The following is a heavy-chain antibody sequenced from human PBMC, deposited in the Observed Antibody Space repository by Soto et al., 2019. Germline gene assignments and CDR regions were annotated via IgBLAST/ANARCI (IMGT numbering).Heavy chain of an antibody. CDR3: ARLEKWYYNYYGLDV. CDR2: VDPGDSST. J-gene: IGHJ6*02. CDR1: GYSFTTYW. V-gene: IGHV5-10-1*01. Sequence: GESLKISCQGSGYSFTTYWISWVRQMPGKGLEWMGKVDPGDSSTNYSPSFRGHITISVDRSINTAHLQFSSLKAADTAVYYCARLEKWYYNYYGLDVWGQGTMVTVSS. D-gene: IGHD1-26*01.